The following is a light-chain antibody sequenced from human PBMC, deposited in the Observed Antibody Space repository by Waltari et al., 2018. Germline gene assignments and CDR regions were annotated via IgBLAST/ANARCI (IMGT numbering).Light chain of an antibody. CDR3: SSYTTSSTVYV. J-gene: IGLJ1*01. V-gene: IGLV2-14*03. CDR1: SSDVGTYDY. CDR2: DVT. Sequence: QSALTQHASVSGSPGQSITISCTGTSSDVGTYDYVSWYQQHPGKAPKLMIYDVTKRPSGIANRFSGSKSGNTASLTISGLQAEDEADYYCSSYTTSSTVYVFGTGTKVTVL.